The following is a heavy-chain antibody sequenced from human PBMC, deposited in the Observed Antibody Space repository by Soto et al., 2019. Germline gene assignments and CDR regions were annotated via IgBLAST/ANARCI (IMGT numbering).Heavy chain of an antibody. J-gene: IGHJ5*02. CDR1: GYTLTGSY. Sequence: ASLKVSGKASGYTLTGSYIHWVRQAPGQGLEWMGWINPNSGGTNYAQQCQGKVTKTRATTNRTTDKELSRRRCDDPALPYRAGGDVEVVVDAEVSVGWTRDNWFDPWGQGTLVTVSS. D-gene: IGHD2-15*01. CDR3: AGGDVEVVVDAEVSVGWTRDNWFDP. V-gene: IGHV1-2*02. CDR2: INPNSGGT.